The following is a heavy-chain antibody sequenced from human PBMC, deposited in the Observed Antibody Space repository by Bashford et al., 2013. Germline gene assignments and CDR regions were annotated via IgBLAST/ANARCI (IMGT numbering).Heavy chain of an antibody. CDR2: INPSGGSP. V-gene: IGHV1-46*01. CDR3: ARMGALLGAPFDY. CDR1: TDTFTHYY. Sequence: ASVKVSCKTSTDTFTHYYIHWVRQAPGQGLEWIGVINPSGGSPTYGQSFQGRVSMTSDTSANTLYMELSNLRPDDTAVYYCARMGALLGAPFDYWGQGTLVTVSS. J-gene: IGHJ4*02. D-gene: IGHD1-26*01.